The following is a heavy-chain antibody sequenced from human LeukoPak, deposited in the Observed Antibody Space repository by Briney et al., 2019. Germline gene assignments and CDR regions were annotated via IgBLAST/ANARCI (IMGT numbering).Heavy chain of an antibody. J-gene: IGHJ4*02. CDR3: ARWATSMPFDY. CDR2: ISDYNGNT. CDR1: GYTFTSYG. V-gene: IGHV1-18*01. Sequence: ASVKVSCKASGYTFTSYGISWVRQAPGQGLEGMGWISDYNGNTNYAQKLQGRVTMTTDTSTSTAYMELRSLRSDDTAVYFCARWATSMPFDYWGQGTLVTVSS. D-gene: IGHD2-2*01.